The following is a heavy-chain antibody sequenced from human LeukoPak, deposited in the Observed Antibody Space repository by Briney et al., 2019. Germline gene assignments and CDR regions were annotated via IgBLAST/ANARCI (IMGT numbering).Heavy chain of an antibody. V-gene: IGHV4-30-4*01. J-gene: IGHJ4*02. CDR2: IYYSGST. Sequence: SETLSLTCTVSGGSISRGDYYWSWIRQPPGKGLEWMGYIYYSGSTYYNPSLKSRVTISVDTSKNQFSLKLSSVTAADTAVYYCARYKYYDFWSGYYQEYYFDYWGQGTLVTVSS. D-gene: IGHD3-3*01. CDR1: GGSISRGDYY. CDR3: ARYKYYDFWSGYYQEYYFDY.